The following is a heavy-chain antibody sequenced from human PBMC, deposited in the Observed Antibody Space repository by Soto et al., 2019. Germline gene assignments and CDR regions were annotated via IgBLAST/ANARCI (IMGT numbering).Heavy chain of an antibody. J-gene: IGHJ6*03. CDR1: GYTISIYH. Sequence: PVNVSCQAAGYTISIYHSRWVRQATGQGLEWMGWMNPNTDNTGYAQKFQGRVTMTSDTSISTAYMELISLRSEDTAVYYCARKISYHSGDGWSDYVYYMDFWGKGTTVTVSS. D-gene: IGHD3-3*01. V-gene: IGHV1-8*02. CDR2: MNPNTDNT. CDR3: ARKISYHSGDGWSDYVYYMDF.